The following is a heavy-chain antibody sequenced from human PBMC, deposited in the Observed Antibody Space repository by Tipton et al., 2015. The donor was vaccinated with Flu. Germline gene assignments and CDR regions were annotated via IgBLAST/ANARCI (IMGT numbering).Heavy chain of an antibody. CDR1: GGSISSSSYY. Sequence: TLSLTCTVSGGSISSSSYYCGWIRQPPGKGLEWIGSIYYSGSTYYNPSLKSRVTISVDTSKNQFSLKLSSVTAADTAVYYCARDNPRLTYYYGSGPPVWGQGTLVTVSS. D-gene: IGHD3-10*01. V-gene: IGHV4-39*07. CDR3: ARDNPRLTYYYGSGPPV. CDR2: IYYSGST. J-gene: IGHJ4*02.